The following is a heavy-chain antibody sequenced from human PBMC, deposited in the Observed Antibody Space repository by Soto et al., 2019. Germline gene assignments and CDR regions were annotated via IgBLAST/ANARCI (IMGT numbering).Heavy chain of an antibody. CDR1: GFTFSSYS. CDR3: ARGRGDYVDYFDY. Sequence: GGSLRLSCAASGFTFSSYSMNWVRQAPGKGLEWVSYISSSSSTIYYADSVKGRFTISRDNAKNSLYLQMNSLRAEDTAVYYCARGRGDYVDYFDYWGQGTLVTVSS. CDR2: ISSSSSTI. V-gene: IGHV3-48*01. D-gene: IGHD4-17*01. J-gene: IGHJ4*02.